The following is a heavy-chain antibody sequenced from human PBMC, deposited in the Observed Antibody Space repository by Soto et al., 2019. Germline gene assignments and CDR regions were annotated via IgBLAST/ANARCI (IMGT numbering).Heavy chain of an antibody. CDR1: GGSISSGGYS. D-gene: IGHD2-2*01. V-gene: IGHV4-30-2*01. CDR2: ISHSGRT. CDR3: ARVPDR. Sequence: QLQLQDSGSGLVNPSQTLSLTCAVSGGSISSGGYSWSWIRQPPGKGLEWIGYISHSGRTYYNPSLKSRVATSVDRSKIQFSLNMSSVTAADTAVYYCARVPDRWGQGTLVTVSS. J-gene: IGHJ5*02.